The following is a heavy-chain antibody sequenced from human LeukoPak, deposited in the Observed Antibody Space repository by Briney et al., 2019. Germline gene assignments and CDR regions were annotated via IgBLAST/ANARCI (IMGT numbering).Heavy chain of an antibody. CDR3: ARDRSYFDY. CDR1: GFTFSNYG. Sequence: TGGSLRLSCAASGFTFSNYGMSWVRQAPGKGLEWVSVIYSGGSTYYADSVKGRFTISRDNSKNTLYLQMNSLRAEDTAVYYCARDRSYFDYWGQGTLVTVSS. J-gene: IGHJ4*02. V-gene: IGHV3-53*01. CDR2: IYSGGST.